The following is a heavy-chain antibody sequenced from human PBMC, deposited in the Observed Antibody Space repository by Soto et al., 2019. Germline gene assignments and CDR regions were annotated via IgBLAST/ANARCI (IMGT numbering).Heavy chain of an antibody. CDR3: ASSSSWYDGMDV. J-gene: IGHJ6*02. Sequence: EASVKVSCKASGYTFTGYYMHWVRQAPGQGLEWMGWINPNSGGTNYAQKFQGWVTMTRDTSISTAYMELSRLRSDDTAVYYCASSSSWYDGMDVWGQGTTVTVSS. V-gene: IGHV1-2*04. CDR2: INPNSGGT. D-gene: IGHD6-13*01. CDR1: GYTFTGYY.